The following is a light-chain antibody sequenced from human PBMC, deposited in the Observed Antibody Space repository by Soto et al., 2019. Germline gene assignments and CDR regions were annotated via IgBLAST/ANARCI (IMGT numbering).Light chain of an antibody. V-gene: IGLV2-14*01. CDR1: SSDVGGYNY. CDR3: SSYTSTSTYVL. CDR2: EGS. Sequence: QSALTQPASVSGSPGQSITISCTGTSSDVGGYNYVSWYQQHPGKAPKLMIYEGSHRPSGVSNRFSGSKSGNTASLTISGLQAEDETDYYCSSYTSTSTYVLFGGGNKLTVL. J-gene: IGLJ2*01.